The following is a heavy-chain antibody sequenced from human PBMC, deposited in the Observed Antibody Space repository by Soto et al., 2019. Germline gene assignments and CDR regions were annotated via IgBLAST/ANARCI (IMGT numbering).Heavy chain of an antibody. CDR1: GFTFSSYA. CDR3: AKDQTQLWSGFDY. Sequence: EVQLLESGGGLVQPGGSLRLSCAASGFTFSSYAMSWVRQAPGKGLEWVSAISGSGGSTYYADSVKGRFTISRDNSKNTLYLQMNSLRAADTAVYYCAKDQTQLWSGFDYWGQGTLVTVSS. J-gene: IGHJ4*02. D-gene: IGHD5-18*01. CDR2: ISGSGGST. V-gene: IGHV3-23*01.